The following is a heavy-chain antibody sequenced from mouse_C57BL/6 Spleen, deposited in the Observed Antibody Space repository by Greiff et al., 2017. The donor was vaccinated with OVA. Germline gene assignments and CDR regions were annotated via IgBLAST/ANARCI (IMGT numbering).Heavy chain of an antibody. D-gene: IGHD2-4*01. CDR2: IDPSDSYT. V-gene: IGHV1-59*01. J-gene: IGHJ1*03. CDR3: ARCNYDYDGYFDV. Sequence: VQLQQPGAELVRPGTSVKLSCKASGYTFTSYWMHWVKQRPGQGLEWIGVIDPSDSYTNYNQKFKGKATLTVDTSSSTAYMQLSSLTSEDSAVYYCARCNYDYDGYFDVWGTGTTVTVSS. CDR1: GYTFTSYW.